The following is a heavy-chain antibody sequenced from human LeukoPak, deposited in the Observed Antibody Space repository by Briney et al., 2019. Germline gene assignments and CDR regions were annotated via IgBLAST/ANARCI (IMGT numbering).Heavy chain of an antibody. Sequence: GSSVTVSCKASGYNFSGHYMHWVRQAPGQGLEWMGWIKPSNGDTKYAQNFQGRVTMTRDTSISTAYMELSSLRSDDTAVYYCASPPLSSAMYYAHWGQGTPVTVSS. CDR2: IKPSNGDT. CDR1: GYNFSGHY. V-gene: IGHV1-2*02. D-gene: IGHD1-26*01. CDR3: ASPPLSSAMYYAH. J-gene: IGHJ4*02.